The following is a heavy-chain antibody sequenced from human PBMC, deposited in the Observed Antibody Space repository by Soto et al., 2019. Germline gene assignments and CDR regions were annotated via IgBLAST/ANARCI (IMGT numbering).Heavy chain of an antibody. Sequence: QVQPVQSGAEVKKPGASVKVSCKASGYTFTGYYLHWVRQAPGQGLEWMGWINPNNGGTNYARKFQGRVTRTSDTSISTAYMELSRLTSDDTAVYYCERDPSGGWNTGEVQGDYWGQGTLVTVSS. V-gene: IGHV1-2*02. CDR3: ERDPSGGWNTGEVQGDY. D-gene: IGHD1-1*01. CDR1: GYTFTGYY. J-gene: IGHJ4*02. CDR2: INPNNGGT.